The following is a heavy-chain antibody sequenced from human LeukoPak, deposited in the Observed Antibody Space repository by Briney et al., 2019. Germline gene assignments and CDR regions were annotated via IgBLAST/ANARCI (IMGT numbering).Heavy chain of an antibody. D-gene: IGHD5-18*01. Sequence: GGSLRLSCEASGFTFSNNAMNWVRQAPGKGLEWVSSISGSGDYTNYADSVKGRFTISRDNSKNTLYLQMNSLRAEDTAVYYCARDNGYSYGRPFDYWGQGTLVTVSS. J-gene: IGHJ4*02. CDR1: GFTFSNNA. V-gene: IGHV3-23*01. CDR2: ISGSGDYT. CDR3: ARDNGYSYGRPFDY.